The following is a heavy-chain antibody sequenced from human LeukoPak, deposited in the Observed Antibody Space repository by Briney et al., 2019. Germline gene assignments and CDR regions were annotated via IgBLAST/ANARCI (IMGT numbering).Heavy chain of an antibody. CDR3: ARDLLEWYFDY. CDR2: IYSGGST. Sequence: GGSLRLSCAASGFTVSSNYMSWVRQAPGKGLEWVSVIYSGGSTYYADSVKGRFTISRDNSKNTLYLQMNSLRAEDTAVYYCARDLLEWYFDYWGQGTLVTVSS. J-gene: IGHJ4*02. V-gene: IGHV3-66*01. CDR1: GFTVSSNY. D-gene: IGHD3-3*01.